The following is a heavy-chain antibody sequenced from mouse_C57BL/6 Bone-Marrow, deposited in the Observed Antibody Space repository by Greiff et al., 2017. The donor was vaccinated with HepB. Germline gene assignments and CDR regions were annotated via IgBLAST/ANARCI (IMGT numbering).Heavy chain of an antibody. Sequence: EVQLVESGPELVKPGDSVKISCKASGYSFTGYFMNWVMQSHGKSLEWIGRINPYNGDTFYNQKFKGKATLTVDKSSSTAHMELRSLTSEDSAVYYCASFYSNYDYWGQGTTLTVSS. D-gene: IGHD2-5*01. CDR2: INPYNGDT. J-gene: IGHJ2*01. CDR1: GYSFTGYF. CDR3: ASFYSNYDY. V-gene: IGHV1-20*01.